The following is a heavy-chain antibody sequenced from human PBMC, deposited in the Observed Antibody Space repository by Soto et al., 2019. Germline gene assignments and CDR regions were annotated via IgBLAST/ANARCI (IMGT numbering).Heavy chain of an antibody. CDR2: ISGSGGRT. Sequence: PGGSLRLSCVASGFPFSSYAMSWVRQTPGKGLEWVSGISGSGGRTYYADSVKGRFTISRDNSNNTLSLQMHILRVEDTAVYFCSKGGYYPLFSIGGQGTMVTGS. CDR3: SKGGYYPLFSI. D-gene: IGHD3-16*01. V-gene: IGHV3-23*01. CDR1: GFPFSSYA. J-gene: IGHJ3*01.